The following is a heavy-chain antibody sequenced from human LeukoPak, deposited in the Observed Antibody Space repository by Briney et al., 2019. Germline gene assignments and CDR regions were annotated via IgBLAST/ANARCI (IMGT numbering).Heavy chain of an antibody. J-gene: IGHJ5*02. V-gene: IGHV3-74*01. CDR3: SRGDCTSTTCHNWFDP. CDR2: IDSDGSST. D-gene: IGHD2-2*01. Sequence: GESLRLSWAASGFTFSRYWMHWVRQAPRTGLVWVSRIDSDGSSTDYADSVKGRFTISRDNAKNTLYLQMNSLRADDTAVYYCSRGDCTSTTCHNWFDPWGQGTLVTVSS. CDR1: GFTFSRYW.